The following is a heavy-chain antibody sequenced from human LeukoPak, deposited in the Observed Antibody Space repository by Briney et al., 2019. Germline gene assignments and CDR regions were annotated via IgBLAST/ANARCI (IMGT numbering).Heavy chain of an antibody. CDR3: AKSYNGYESKPDY. J-gene: IGHJ4*02. Sequence: GGSLRLSCAASGFTFSSYAMSWVRQTPGKGLEWVSSISNSGGRTFYTDSVKGRFTISRDNSKITLYLQMNSLRAEDTAVYYCAKSYNGYESKPDYWGQGTLVTVSS. CDR1: GFTFSSYA. CDR2: ISNSGGRT. V-gene: IGHV3-23*01. D-gene: IGHD5-12*01.